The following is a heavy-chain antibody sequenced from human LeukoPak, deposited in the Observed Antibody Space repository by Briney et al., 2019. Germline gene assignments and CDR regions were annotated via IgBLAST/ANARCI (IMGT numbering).Heavy chain of an antibody. Sequence: GGSLRLSCAASGFTFSSYSMNWVRQAPGKGLEWVSYITSVSSTIYYADSEKGRFTISRDNAKDSLYLQMNSLRAEDTAVYYCASVERYFDWSYQYYYMDVWGRGTTVTVSS. CDR1: GFTFSSYS. D-gene: IGHD3-9*01. CDR2: ITSVSSTI. J-gene: IGHJ6*03. V-gene: IGHV3-48*04. CDR3: ASVERYFDWSYQYYYMDV.